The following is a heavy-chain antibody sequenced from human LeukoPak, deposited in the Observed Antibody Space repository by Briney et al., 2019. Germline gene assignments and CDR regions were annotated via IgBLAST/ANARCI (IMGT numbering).Heavy chain of an antibody. Sequence: GGSLRLSCEGSGFIFNNAWMSWVRQAPGKGLEWVSAVSGSGDFTWYADSVKGRFTTSRDNSKNTLYLQMNSLRAEETAVYYCARGIIGWPYYFDYWGQGTPVTVSS. CDR1: GFIFNNAW. J-gene: IGHJ4*02. D-gene: IGHD3-16*01. CDR2: VSGSGDFT. CDR3: ARGIIGWPYYFDY. V-gene: IGHV3-23*01.